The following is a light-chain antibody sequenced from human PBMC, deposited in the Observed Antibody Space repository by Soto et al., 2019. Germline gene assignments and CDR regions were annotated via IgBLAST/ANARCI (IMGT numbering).Light chain of an antibody. V-gene: IGLV2-14*01. J-gene: IGLJ1*01. CDR2: EVS. CDR1: CSDVGGYNY. CDR3: SSYTSSSTYV. Sequence: QSALTQPASVSGSPGQSITISCTGTCSDVGGYNYVSWYQQHPGKAPKLTIYEVSNRPSGVSNRFSGSKSGNTASLTISGLQAEDEADYYCSSYTSSSTYVFGTGTKLTVL.